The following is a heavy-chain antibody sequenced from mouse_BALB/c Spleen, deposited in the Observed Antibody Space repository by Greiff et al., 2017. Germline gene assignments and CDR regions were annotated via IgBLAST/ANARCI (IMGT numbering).Heavy chain of an antibody. CDR1: GFTFSSFG. D-gene: IGHD1-3*01. CDR3: AGGTRMTDFDY. CDR2: ISSGSSTI. Sequence: EVKLVESGGGLVQPGGSRKLSCAASGFTFSSFGMHWVRQAPEKGLEWVAYISSGSSTIYYADTVKGRFTISRDNPKNTLFLQMTSLRSEDTAMYYCAGGTRMTDFDYWGQGTTLTVSS. J-gene: IGHJ2*01. V-gene: IGHV5-17*02.